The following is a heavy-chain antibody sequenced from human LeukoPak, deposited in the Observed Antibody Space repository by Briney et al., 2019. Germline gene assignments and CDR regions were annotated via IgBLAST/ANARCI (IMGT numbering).Heavy chain of an antibody. J-gene: IGHJ4*01. D-gene: IGHD3-22*01. V-gene: IGHV4-39*07. CDR3: ARETPILGVITNFDY. CDR1: GGSISSSSYY. CDR2: IYYSGST. Sequence: SETLSLTCTVSGGSISSSSYYWGWIRQPPGKGLEWIGSIYYSGSTYYNPSLKSRVTISVDTSKNQFSLKLSSVTAADTAVYYCARETPILGVITNFDYWGHGTLVTVSS.